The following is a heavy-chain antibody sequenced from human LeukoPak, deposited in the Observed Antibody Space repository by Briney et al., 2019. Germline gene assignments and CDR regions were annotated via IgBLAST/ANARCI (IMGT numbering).Heavy chain of an antibody. CDR2: IYYSGST. V-gene: IGHV4-39*01. J-gene: IGHJ5*02. CDR3: ARLSGGGYCSSTSCHPPSSPPNWFDP. D-gene: IGHD2-2*01. CDR1: GGSISSSSYS. Sequence: SETLPLTCTVSGGSISSSSYSWGWIRQPPGKGLEWIGSIYYSGSTYYNPSLKSRVTISVDTSKNQFSLKLSSVTAADTAVYYCARLSGGGYCSSTSCHPPSSPPNWFDPWGQGTLVTVSS.